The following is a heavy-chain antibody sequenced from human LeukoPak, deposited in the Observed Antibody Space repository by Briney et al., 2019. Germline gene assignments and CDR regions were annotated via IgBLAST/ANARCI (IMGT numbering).Heavy chain of an antibody. CDR1: GATFSSYA. V-gene: IGHV1-69*06. CDR3: AREGSGSYYSY. Sequence: ASVKVSCKASGATFSSYAISWVRQAPGQGLEWMGGIIPIFGTANYAQKFQGRVTNTADKSTSTAYMELSSLRSEDTAVYYCAREGSGSYYSYWGQGTLVTVSS. D-gene: IGHD3-10*01. CDR2: IIPIFGTA. J-gene: IGHJ4*02.